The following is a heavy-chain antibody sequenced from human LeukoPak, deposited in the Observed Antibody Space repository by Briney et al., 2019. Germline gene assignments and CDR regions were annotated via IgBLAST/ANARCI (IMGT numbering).Heavy chain of an antibody. CDR2: IYYSGST. J-gene: IGHJ4*02. Sequence: SQTLSLTCTVSGGSISSGGYYWSWIRQHPGKGLEWIGYIYYSGSTNYNPSLKSRVTISVDTSKNQFSLKLSSVTAADTAVYYCARLERRELPTGDYFDYWGQGTLVTVSS. CDR3: ARLERRELPTGDYFDY. CDR1: GGSISSGGYY. D-gene: IGHD1-26*01. V-gene: IGHV4-31*03.